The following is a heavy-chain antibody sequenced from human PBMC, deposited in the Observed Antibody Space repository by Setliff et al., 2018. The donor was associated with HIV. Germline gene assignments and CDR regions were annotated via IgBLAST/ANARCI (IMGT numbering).Heavy chain of an antibody. CDR2: ISGLGGGTI. J-gene: IGHJ6*03. CDR1: YY. V-gene: IGHV3-11*04. CDR3: ARAGVVEGYYYYYYMDV. Sequence: YYWGWIRQAPGKGLEWVSYISGLGGGTIYYADSVRGRFTISRDDAEKSVYLQMNSLRAEDTAVYYCARAGVVEGYYYYYYMDVWGKGTTVTVSS. D-gene: IGHD2-15*01.